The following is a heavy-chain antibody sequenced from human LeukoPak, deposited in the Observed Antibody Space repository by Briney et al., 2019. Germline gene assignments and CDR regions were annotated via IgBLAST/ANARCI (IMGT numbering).Heavy chain of an antibody. CDR2: ISGSGGSR. CDR3: AKLREWELPDLFDY. D-gene: IGHD1-26*01. Sequence: ETLSLTCTVSGGSISSNSYYWGWIRQAPGKGLEWVSGISGSGGSRFYTDSVKGRFTISRDNSKNTLYLQMNSLRAEDTAVYYCAKLREWELPDLFDYWGQGTLVTVSS. CDR1: GGSISSNSYY. J-gene: IGHJ4*02. V-gene: IGHV3-23*01.